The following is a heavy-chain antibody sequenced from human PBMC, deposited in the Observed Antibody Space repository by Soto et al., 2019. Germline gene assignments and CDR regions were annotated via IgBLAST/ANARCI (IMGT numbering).Heavy chain of an antibody. CDR1: GYTFTSYG. V-gene: IGHV1-18*01. Sequence: QVHLVQSGAEVKKPGASVKVSCKASGYTFTSYGITWVRQAPGQGLEWMGWISAHNGNTDYAQKLQGRVIVTRDTSTSPAYMELRSLISDDTAVYYRARGRYGDYWGQGALVTVSS. D-gene: IGHD1-1*01. CDR2: ISAHNGNT. J-gene: IGHJ4*02. CDR3: ARGRYGDY.